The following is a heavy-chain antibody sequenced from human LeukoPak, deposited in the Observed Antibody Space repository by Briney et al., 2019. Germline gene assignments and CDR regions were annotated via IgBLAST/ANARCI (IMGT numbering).Heavy chain of an antibody. CDR1: GFTFSSYS. D-gene: IGHD6-19*01. CDR3: ARVGSSGWYYFDY. Sequence: GGSLRLSCAASGFTFSSYSMNWVRQAPGKGLEWVSSISSSSSYIYYADSVRGRFTISRDNAKNSLYLQMNSLRAEDTAVYYCARVGSSGWYYFDYWGQGTLVTVSS. V-gene: IGHV3-21*01. CDR2: ISSSSSYI. J-gene: IGHJ4*02.